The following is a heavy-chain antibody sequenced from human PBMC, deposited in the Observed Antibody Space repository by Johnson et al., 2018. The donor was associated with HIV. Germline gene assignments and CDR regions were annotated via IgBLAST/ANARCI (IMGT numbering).Heavy chain of an antibody. D-gene: IGHD3-16*01. CDR2: IYIGGST. Sequence: VQLVESGGGVVQPGGSLRLSCAASGFTISSKYFNWVRQAPGKGLEWVSVIYIGGSTYYADSVTGRFTISSDNSKNTLYLQMNSLKTEDPAVYYCSTYTTLITMYVEIKGGAFDIWGQGTMVTVSS. CDR1: GFTISSKY. J-gene: IGHJ3*02. CDR3: STYTTLITMYVEIKGGAFDI. V-gene: IGHV3-66*01.